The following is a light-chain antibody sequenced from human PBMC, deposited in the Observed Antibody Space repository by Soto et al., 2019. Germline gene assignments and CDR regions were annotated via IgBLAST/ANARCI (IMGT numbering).Light chain of an antibody. Sequence: AIRMTQSPSSLSASTGDRVTITCRASQGISSYLAWYQQRPGKAPKFLIYAASTLPSGVPSRFSGSGSGTDFTLTISCLQSEDFATYYCQQYYSYPRTFGQGTKVEIK. J-gene: IGKJ1*01. CDR1: QGISSY. CDR3: QQYYSYPRT. CDR2: AAS. V-gene: IGKV1-8*01.